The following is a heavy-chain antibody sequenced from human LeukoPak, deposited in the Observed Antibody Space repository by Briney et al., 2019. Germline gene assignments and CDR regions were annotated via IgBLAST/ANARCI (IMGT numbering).Heavy chain of an antibody. V-gene: IGHV4-34*01. J-gene: IGHJ4*02. Sequence: PSETLSLTCAVYGGSFSGYYWSWIRQPPGKGLEWIGEINHSGSTNYNPSLKSRVTISVDTSKNQFSLKLSSVTAADTAVYYRARGRRDWGHFDYWGQGTLVTVSS. D-gene: IGHD7-27*01. CDR1: GGSFSGYY. CDR2: INHSGST. CDR3: ARGRRDWGHFDY.